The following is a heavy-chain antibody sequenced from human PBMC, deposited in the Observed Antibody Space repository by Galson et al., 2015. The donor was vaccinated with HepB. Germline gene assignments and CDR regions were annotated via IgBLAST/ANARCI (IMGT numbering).Heavy chain of an antibody. Sequence: SLRLSCAASGFTFSSYSMNWVRQAPGKGLEWVSYISSSSSTIYYADSVKGRFTISRDNAKNSLYLQMNSLRAEDTAVYYCARVTPSYYDFWSGYPDVWGKGTTVTVSS. J-gene: IGHJ6*04. D-gene: IGHD3-3*01. CDR2: ISSSSSTI. V-gene: IGHV3-48*01. CDR1: GFTFSSYS. CDR3: ARVTPSYYDFWSGYPDV.